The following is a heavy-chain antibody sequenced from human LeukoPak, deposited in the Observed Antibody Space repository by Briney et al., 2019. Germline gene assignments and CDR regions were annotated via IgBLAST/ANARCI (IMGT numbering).Heavy chain of an antibody. D-gene: IGHD5-24*01. V-gene: IGHV4-59*08. CDR3: ARINGYNCDY. CDR2: IYYSEST. CDR1: GGSISSYY. Sequence: SETLSLTCTVSGGSISSYYRSWIRQPPGKGLEWIGYIYYSESTNYNPSLKSRVTISVHTSKNQFSLKLSSVAAADTAVYYCARINGYNCDYWGQGTLVTVSS. J-gene: IGHJ4*02.